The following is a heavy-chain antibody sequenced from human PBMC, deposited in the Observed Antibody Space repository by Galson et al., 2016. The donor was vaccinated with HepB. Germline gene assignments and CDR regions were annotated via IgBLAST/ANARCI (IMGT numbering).Heavy chain of an antibody. CDR2: IIPVLGTA. V-gene: IGHV1-69*13. CDR3: ATHISGYYSYYYIMGV. D-gene: IGHD3-3*02. J-gene: IGHJ6*02. Sequence: SVKVSCKASGDIFRSLVFSWVRQAPGQGLEWMGAIIPVLGTAKYAQRFQGRVTIVADESTSTAYMELSSLRSEDTAVYYCATHISGYYSYYYIMGVWGQGTTVTVSS. CDR1: GDIFRSLV.